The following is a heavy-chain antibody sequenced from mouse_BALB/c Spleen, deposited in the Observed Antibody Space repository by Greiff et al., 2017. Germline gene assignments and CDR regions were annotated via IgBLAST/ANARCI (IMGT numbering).Heavy chain of an antibody. CDR3: ARAYYGKAMDY. CDR2: INPSTGYT. CDR1: GYTFTSYW. V-gene: IGHV1-7*01. Sequence: VQGVESGAELAKPGASVKMSCKASGYTFTSYWMHWVKQRPGQGLEWIGYINPSTGYTEYNQKFKDKATLTADKSSSTAYMQLSSLTSEDSAVYYCARAYYGKAMDYWGQGTSVTVSS. J-gene: IGHJ4*01. D-gene: IGHD2-10*01.